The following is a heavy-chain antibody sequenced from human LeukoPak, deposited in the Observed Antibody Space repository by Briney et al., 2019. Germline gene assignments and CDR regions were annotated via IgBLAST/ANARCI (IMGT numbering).Heavy chain of an antibody. Sequence: GESLRLSCAASGFTFSTYSMNWLRLAPGKGLEWVSSISPDSNYKYYVDSVKGRFTISRDNAKNSLYLQMNSLRAEDTAVYYCARDAGSGLYYGMDVWGQGTTVTVSS. CDR1: GFTFSTYS. D-gene: IGHD6-19*01. V-gene: IGHV3-21*01. J-gene: IGHJ6*02. CDR3: ARDAGSGLYYGMDV. CDR2: ISPDSNYK.